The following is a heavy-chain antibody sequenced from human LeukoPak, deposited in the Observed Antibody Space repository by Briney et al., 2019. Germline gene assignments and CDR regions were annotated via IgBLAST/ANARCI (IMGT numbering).Heavy chain of an antibody. Sequence: GGSLRPSCAASGFSVSSNYMSWVRQAPGKGLEWVSVIYSGGTTYYADSVKGRFTISRDNSKNTLYLQMNSLRAEDTAVYYCVRGQITLTLWGQGTLVTVSS. CDR1: GFSVSSNY. J-gene: IGHJ4*02. CDR2: IYSGGTT. V-gene: IGHV3-53*01. D-gene: IGHD3-22*01. CDR3: VRGQITLTL.